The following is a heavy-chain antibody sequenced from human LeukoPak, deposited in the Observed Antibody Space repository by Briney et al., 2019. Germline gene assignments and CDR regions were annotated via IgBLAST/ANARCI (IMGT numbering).Heavy chain of an antibody. Sequence: GASVKVSCKASGGTISSYAIMWVRQAPGQGLEWMGGIIPMFDTADYAQKFQGRVTFTADESTNTAYMELSSLRSEDTAVYYCAKGGIVLGGVNAFYFAPWGQGTLVPFPP. CDR1: GGTISSYA. D-gene: IGHD3-16*01. CDR2: IIPMFDTA. CDR3: AKGGIVLGGVNAFYFAP. J-gene: IGHJ4*02. V-gene: IGHV1-69*13.